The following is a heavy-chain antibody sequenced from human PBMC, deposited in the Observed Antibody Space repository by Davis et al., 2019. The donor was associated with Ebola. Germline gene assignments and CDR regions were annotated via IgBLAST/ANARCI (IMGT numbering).Heavy chain of an antibody. CDR2: ISSSSSYT. D-gene: IGHD3-9*01. V-gene: IGHV3-11*06. CDR3: ARDQVAYYDILTGEDGMDV. Sequence: GGSLRLSCAASGFTFSAYYMSWIRQAPGKGLEWVSYISSSSSYTNYADSVKGRFTISRDNAKNSLYLQMNSLRAEDTAVYYCARDQVAYYDILTGEDGMDVWGQGTTVTVSS. CDR1: GFTFSAYY. J-gene: IGHJ6*02.